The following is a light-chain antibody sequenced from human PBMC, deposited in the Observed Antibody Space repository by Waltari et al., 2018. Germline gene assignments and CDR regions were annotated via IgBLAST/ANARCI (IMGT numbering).Light chain of an antibody. CDR3: QSFDDSLSGSIVL. CDR1: SSNIGAGSA. J-gene: IGLJ2*01. V-gene: IGLV1-40*01. CDR2: DNT. Sequence: QSVLTPPPSVSGAPGQRVTISCTGSSSNIGAGSAVHWYQQIPGTAPKPPIYDNTNRPSGVPDRFSGSKSGTSASLAITGLQAADEADYYCQSFDDSLSGSIVLFGGGTKLTVL.